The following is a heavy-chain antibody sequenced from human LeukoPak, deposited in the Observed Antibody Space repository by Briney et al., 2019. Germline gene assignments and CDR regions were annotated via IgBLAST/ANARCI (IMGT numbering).Heavy chain of an antibody. CDR3: AKVARTPGVEWPYFDY. J-gene: IGHJ4*02. D-gene: IGHD3-3*01. V-gene: IGHV3-48*03. CDR2: ISSSGSTI. CDR1: GFTFSIYE. Sequence: GGSLRLSCAAYGFTFSIYEMNWVRQAPGKGLEWVSYISSSGSTIYYADSVEGRFTISRDNAKNSLYLQMNSLRAEDTALYYCAKVARTPGVEWPYFDYWGQGTLVTVSS.